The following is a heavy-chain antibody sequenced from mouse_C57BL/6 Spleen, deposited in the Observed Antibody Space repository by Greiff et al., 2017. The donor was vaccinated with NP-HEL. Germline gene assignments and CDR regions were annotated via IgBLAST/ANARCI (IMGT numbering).Heavy chain of an antibody. Sequence: QVQLQQPGAELVMPGASGKLSCKASGYTFTSYGMHWVRQGPDKGLEWIGGFDPSDSYTNYNQKFKGKSTFTVAKSSSTAYMQLSSLTSEDAAVYYCASITTVVRYYAMDYWGQGTSVTVSS. CDR3: ASITTVVRYYAMDY. CDR2: FDPSDSYT. V-gene: IGHV1-69*01. D-gene: IGHD1-1*01. J-gene: IGHJ4*01. CDR1: GYTFTSYG.